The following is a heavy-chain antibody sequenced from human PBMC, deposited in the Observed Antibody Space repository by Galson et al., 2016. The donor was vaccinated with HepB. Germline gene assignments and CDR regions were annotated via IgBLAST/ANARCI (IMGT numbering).Heavy chain of an antibody. V-gene: IGHV3-53*01. D-gene: IGHD6-13*01. CDR2: IYSGGAT. J-gene: IGHJ5*01. CDR3: ARDPGRIAAAGHLDS. CDR1: GFIVSSHY. Sequence: SLRLSCAASGFIVSSHYMNWVRQTPGKGLEWVAIIYSGGATYYADSVKGRFTISRDNPNNTVYLRMNSLRGEDTAVYYCARDPGRIAAAGHLDSWGQGTLVTVSS.